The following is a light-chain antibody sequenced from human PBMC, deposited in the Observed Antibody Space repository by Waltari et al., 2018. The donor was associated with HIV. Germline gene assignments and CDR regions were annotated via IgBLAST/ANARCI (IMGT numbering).Light chain of an antibody. CDR1: SSNIGTNY. J-gene: IGLJ1*01. V-gene: IGLV1-47*01. CDR3: AAWDDSLNGFYV. CDR2: RDN. Sequence: QSVLTQPPSASATPGQRVTISCSGSSSNIGTNYVFWYQQLPGTAPKLLIFRDNELPSGVPDRFSGSRSGTAASLVISGLRSEDEAEYYCAAWDDSLNGFYVFGSGTRVTVL.